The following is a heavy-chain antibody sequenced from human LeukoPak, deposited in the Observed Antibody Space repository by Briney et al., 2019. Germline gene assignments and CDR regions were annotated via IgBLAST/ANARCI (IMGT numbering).Heavy chain of an antibody. CDR1: GFNFEDYA. D-gene: IGHD3-22*01. V-gene: IGHV3-9*01. J-gene: IGHJ3*01. CDR2: ISGNNGSI. CDR3: AKSFYYDSSGFIANGVFDV. Sequence: GGSLRLSCAASGFNFEDYAMHWVRQVPGTGLEWVAGISGNNGSIGYADSVKGRFTISRNNARDFLDLQMNSLRAEDTALYYCAKSFYYDSSGFIANGVFDVWGQGTMVTVSS.